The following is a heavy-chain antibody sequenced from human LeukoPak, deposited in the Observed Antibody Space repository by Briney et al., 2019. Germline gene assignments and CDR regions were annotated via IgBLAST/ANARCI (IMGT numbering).Heavy chain of an antibody. CDR1: GYSFTNYG. V-gene: IGHV5-10-1*01. Sequence: HGESLKISCKGSGYSFTNYGISWVRQMPGKGLEWMGRIDPSDSYSNYGPSFQGHVTISADRSISTAYLQWRSLKASDTAMYYCARRRGPNYYESNVFDYWGQGTLVTVSS. J-gene: IGHJ4*02. D-gene: IGHD3-22*01. CDR3: ARRRGPNYYESNVFDY. CDR2: IDPSDSYS.